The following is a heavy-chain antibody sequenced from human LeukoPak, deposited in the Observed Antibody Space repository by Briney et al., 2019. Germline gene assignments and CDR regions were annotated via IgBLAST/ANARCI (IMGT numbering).Heavy chain of an antibody. J-gene: IGHJ5*02. CDR2: ISSSGSTI. Sequence: PGGSLRLSCAASGFTFSDYYMSWIRQAPGKGLEWVSYISSSGSTIYYADSVKGRFTISRDNAKYSLYLQMNSLRAEDTAVYYCAREYSSSWYNPNWFDPWGQGTLVTVSS. D-gene: IGHD6-13*01. V-gene: IGHV3-11*01. CDR3: AREYSSSWYNPNWFDP. CDR1: GFTFSDYY.